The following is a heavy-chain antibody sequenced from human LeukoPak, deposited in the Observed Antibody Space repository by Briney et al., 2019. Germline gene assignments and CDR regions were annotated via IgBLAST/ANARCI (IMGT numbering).Heavy chain of an antibody. V-gene: IGHV3-66*01. D-gene: IGHD6-19*01. Sequence: GGTVRLSCAASGLTVTSNAISWDRQAPGKGLEWVSVMFAGGVTYYADSLKGRVTISRDDSKNTLHLQMNSLRTEDTAVYYCVRVYGDGWYVDYWGPGNPVTVSS. CDR2: MFAGGVT. CDR1: GLTVTSNA. CDR3: VRVYGDGWYVDY. J-gene: IGHJ4*02.